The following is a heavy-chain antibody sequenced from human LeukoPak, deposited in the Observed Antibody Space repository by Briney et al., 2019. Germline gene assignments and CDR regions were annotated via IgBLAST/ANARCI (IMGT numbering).Heavy chain of an antibody. J-gene: IGHJ5*02. CDR3: AREYYYDSSGYYSWFDP. CDR1: GGTFSSYA. CDR2: IIPIFGTA. Sequence: SVKVSCKASGGTFSSYAISWVRQAPGQGLEWMGGIIPIFGTANYAQKFQGRVTITTDESTSTAYMELSSLRSEDTAVYYCAREYYYDSSGYYSWFDPWGQGPLVTVSS. V-gene: IGHV1-69*05. D-gene: IGHD3-22*01.